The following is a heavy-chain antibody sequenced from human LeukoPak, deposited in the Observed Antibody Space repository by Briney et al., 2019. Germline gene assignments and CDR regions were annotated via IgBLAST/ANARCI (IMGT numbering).Heavy chain of an antibody. CDR1: GFTSSSYA. CDR3: AKGDGHNYDNWFDP. J-gene: IGHJ5*02. Sequence: GGSLRLPCAASGFTSSSYALSWVRQAPGKGLEWVSGISDNGGNTYYADSVKGRFTISRDNSKNTLYLQMNSLRAEDTAVYYCAKGDGHNYDNWFDPWGQGTLVTVSS. D-gene: IGHD5-24*01. V-gene: IGHV3-23*01. CDR2: ISDNGGNT.